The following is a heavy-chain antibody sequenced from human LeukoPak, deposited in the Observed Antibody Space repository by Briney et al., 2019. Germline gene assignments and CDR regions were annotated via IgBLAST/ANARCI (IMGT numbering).Heavy chain of an antibody. V-gene: IGHV4-59*01. CDR3: ARSYGSGSYHGY. J-gene: IGHJ4*02. CDR1: GGSISSYY. D-gene: IGHD3-10*01. Sequence: SETLSLTCTVSGGSISSYYWSWIRQPPGKGLEWIGYIYYSGSTNYNPSRKSRVTISVDTSKNQFSLKLSSVTAADTAVYYCARSYGSGSYHGYWGQGTLVAVSS. CDR2: IYYSGST.